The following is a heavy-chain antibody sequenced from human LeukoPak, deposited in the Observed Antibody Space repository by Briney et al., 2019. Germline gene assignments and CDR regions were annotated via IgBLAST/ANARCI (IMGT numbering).Heavy chain of an antibody. V-gene: IGHV1-2*02. CDR3: ARDVLVGGSHKFDY. Sequence: ASVKVSCKASGYTFTGYYVHWVRQAPGQGLEWMGWISPNRGGTNYAPKFQGRVTMASDTSINTAYVELSRLTSDDTAVYYCARDVLVGGSHKFDYWGQGTLVTVSS. CDR1: GYTFTGYY. CDR2: ISPNRGGT. J-gene: IGHJ4*02. D-gene: IGHD3-10*01.